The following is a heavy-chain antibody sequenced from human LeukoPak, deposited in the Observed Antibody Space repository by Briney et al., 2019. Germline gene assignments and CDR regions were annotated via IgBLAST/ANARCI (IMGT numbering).Heavy chain of an antibody. V-gene: IGHV3-21*01. CDR3: ARDGGNTAMVTGWFDP. CDR2: ISSSSSYI. D-gene: IGHD5-18*01. CDR1: GFTFSSYS. J-gene: IGHJ5*02. Sequence: GGSLSLSCAACGFTFSSYSMNWLRQAPGKGLEWVSSISSSSSYIYYPDSVKGRFTISRDNAKNSLYLQMNSRRAEDAAVYYCARDGGNTAMVTGWFDPWGQGTLVTVSS.